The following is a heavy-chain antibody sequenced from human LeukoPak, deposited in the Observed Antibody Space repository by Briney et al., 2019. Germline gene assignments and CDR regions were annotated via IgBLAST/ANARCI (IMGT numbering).Heavy chain of an antibody. D-gene: IGHD6-19*01. CDR1: GGSISSSSYY. J-gene: IGHJ4*02. CDR3: ASLQWLDYYFDY. Sequence: PSETLSLTCTVSGGSISSSSYYWGWIRQPPGKGLEWIGSIYYSGSTYYNPSLKSRVTISVDTSKNQFSLKLSSVTAADTAVYYCASLQWLDYYFDYWGQGTLVTVSS. CDR2: IYYSGST. V-gene: IGHV4-39*07.